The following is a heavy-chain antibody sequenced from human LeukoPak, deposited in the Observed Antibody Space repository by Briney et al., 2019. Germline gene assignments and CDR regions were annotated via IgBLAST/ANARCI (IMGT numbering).Heavy chain of an antibody. V-gene: IGHV3-23*01. CDR2: ISGSGSNT. CDR3: AKLGGYSYGCGFDF. D-gene: IGHD5-18*01. Sequence: GGSLRLSCAASGFTFSSYAMSWVRQAPGKGLEWVSVISGSGSNTYYADSVKGRFTISRDNSKNTLYLQMNSLRAEDTASYYCAKLGGYSYGCGFDFWGQGTLVTVSS. CDR1: GFTFSSYA. J-gene: IGHJ4*02.